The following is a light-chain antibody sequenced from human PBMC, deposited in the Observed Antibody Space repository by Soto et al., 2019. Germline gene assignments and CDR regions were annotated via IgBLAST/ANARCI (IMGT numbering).Light chain of an antibody. CDR1: QSISSW. CDR2: KAS. J-gene: IGKJ2*01. V-gene: IGKV1-5*03. Sequence: DIQMTQSPSTLSASVGDRVTITCRASQSISSWLARYQQKPGKAPNLLIYKASTLGSGVPSRFSGGGSGTEFTLTISSLQPDDFATYYCQQHSSSSPYTFGQGTKLEIK. CDR3: QQHSSSSPYT.